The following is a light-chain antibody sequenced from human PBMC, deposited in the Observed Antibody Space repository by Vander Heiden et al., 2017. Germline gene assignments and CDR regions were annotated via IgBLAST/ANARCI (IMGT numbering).Light chain of an antibody. V-gene: IGLV1-47*01. J-gene: IGLJ2*01. Sequence: QSVLPQPPSASRTPGQRATISCSGSSSNIGSNCIYWYHQLPGTSPKLLIYRNNKRPSGVPDRFSGSKSGTSASLASSGLRAEDEADYYCAAWDDSMSGVLFGGGTKLTVL. CDR3: AAWDDSMSGVL. CDR2: RNN. CDR1: SSNIGSNC.